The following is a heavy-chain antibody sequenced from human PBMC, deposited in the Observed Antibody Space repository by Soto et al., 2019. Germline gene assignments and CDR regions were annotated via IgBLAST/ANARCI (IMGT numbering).Heavy chain of an antibody. D-gene: IGHD3-22*01. Sequence: SETLSLTCAVSGASVTSDDYYWSWIRQPPGKGLEWIGYIYHSGSTYYNPSLKSRVSISIDTSQNQFPLKLTSLTAADTAVYYCARDPIFYYASSGYGGSYFDYWGQGSRVTVSS. CDR2: IYHSGST. V-gene: IGHV4-30-4*01. CDR3: ARDPIFYYASSGYGGSYFDY. J-gene: IGHJ4*02. CDR1: GASVTSDDYY.